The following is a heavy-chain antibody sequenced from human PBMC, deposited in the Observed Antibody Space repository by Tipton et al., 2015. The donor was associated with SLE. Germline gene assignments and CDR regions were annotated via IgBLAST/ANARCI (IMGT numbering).Heavy chain of an antibody. CDR3: ARAGPEANSFDY. Sequence: LRLSCAVYGGSFSGYYWSWIRQPPGKGLEWIGEINHSGSTNYNPSLKSRVTISVDTSKNQFSLKLSSVTAADTAVYYCARAGPEANSFDYWGQGTLVPVSS. CDR2: INHSGST. D-gene: IGHD4/OR15-4a*01. V-gene: IGHV4-34*01. CDR1: GGSFSGYY. J-gene: IGHJ4*02.